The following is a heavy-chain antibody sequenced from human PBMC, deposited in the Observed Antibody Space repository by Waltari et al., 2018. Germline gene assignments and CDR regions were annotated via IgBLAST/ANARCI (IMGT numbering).Heavy chain of an antibody. V-gene: IGHV1-24*01. J-gene: IGHJ4*02. D-gene: IGHD3-22*01. CDR2: FEPEDGET. Sequence: QVQLVQSGAEVTKPAASVKVSCKVSVYTLTELSMHWVRQAPGKGLEWMGGFEPEDGETIYAQKFQGRVTMTEDTSTDTAYMELRSLRSDDTAVYYCASYDSSGSPFDYWGQGTLVTVSS. CDR3: ASYDSSGSPFDY. CDR1: VYTLTELS.